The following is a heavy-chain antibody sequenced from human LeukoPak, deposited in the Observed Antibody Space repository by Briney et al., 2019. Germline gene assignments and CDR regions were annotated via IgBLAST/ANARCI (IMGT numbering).Heavy chain of an antibody. D-gene: IGHD6-19*01. CDR2: ISSSSSYI. CDR1: GFTFSSYS. CDR3: ARADSSGWYGATPFDY. J-gene: IGHJ4*02. V-gene: IGHV3-21*01. Sequence: GGSLRLSCAASGFTFSSYSMNWVRQAPGKGLEWVSSISSSSSYIYYADSVKGRFTISRDNAKNSLYLQMNSLRAEDTAVYYCARADSSGWYGATPFDYWGQGTLVTVSS.